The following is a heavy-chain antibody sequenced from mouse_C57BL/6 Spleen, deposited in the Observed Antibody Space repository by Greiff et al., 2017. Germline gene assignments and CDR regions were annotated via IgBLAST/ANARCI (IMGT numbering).Heavy chain of an antibody. V-gene: IGHV6-3*01. CDR3: TTPNYFDY. Sequence: EVKLEESGGGLVQPGGSMKLSCVASGFTFSNYWMNWVRQSPEKGLEWVAQIRLKSDNYATHYAESVKGRFTISRDDSKSSVYLQMNNLRAEDTGIDYCTTPNYFDYWGQGTTLTVSS. CDR1: GFTFSNYW. J-gene: IGHJ2*01. CDR2: IRLKSDNYAT.